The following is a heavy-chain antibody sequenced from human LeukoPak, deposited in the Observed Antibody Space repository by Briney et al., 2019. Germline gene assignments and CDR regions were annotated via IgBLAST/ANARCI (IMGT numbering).Heavy chain of an antibody. Sequence: SETLSLTCTVSGGSISSSSYYWGWIRQPLGKGLEWIGSIYYSGSTYYNPSLKSRVTISVDTSKNQFSLKLSSVTAADTAVYYCASLTYYDFWSGYFYFDYWGQGTLVTVSS. CDR2: IYYSGST. V-gene: IGHV4-39*01. J-gene: IGHJ4*02. CDR1: GGSISSSSYY. D-gene: IGHD3-3*01. CDR3: ASLTYYDFWSGYFYFDY.